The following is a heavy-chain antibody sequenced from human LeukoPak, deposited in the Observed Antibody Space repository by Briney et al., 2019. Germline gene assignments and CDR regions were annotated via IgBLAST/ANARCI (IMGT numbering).Heavy chain of an antibody. V-gene: IGHV4-31*03. CDR2: IYYSGST. D-gene: IGHD3-16*02. Sequence: SETLSLTCTVSGGSISSGGYSWSWIRQHPGKGLEWIGYIYYSGSTYYNPSLKSRVTISVDTSKNQFSLKLSSVTAADTAVYYCARARLGELSLIRVRDNWFDPWGQGTLVTVSS. CDR3: ARARLGELSLIRVRDNWFDP. J-gene: IGHJ5*02. CDR1: GGSISSGGYS.